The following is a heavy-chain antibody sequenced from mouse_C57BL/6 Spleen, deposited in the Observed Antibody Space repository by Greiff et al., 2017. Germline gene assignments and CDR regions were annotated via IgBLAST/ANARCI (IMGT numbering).Heavy chain of an antibody. D-gene: IGHD2-1*01. CDR3: ARSWGNSYYFDY. V-gene: IGHV1-50*01. CDR1: GYTFTSHW. Sequence: QVQLQQSGPELVRPGASVKISCKAPGYTFTSHWMQWVRQRPGQGLEWIGEIDPSDSYTNYNQKFKGKSTLTVDKSSITAYMQLSSLTSEDSAVYYCARSWGNSYYFDYWGQGTTLTVSS. J-gene: IGHJ2*01. CDR2: IDPSDSYT.